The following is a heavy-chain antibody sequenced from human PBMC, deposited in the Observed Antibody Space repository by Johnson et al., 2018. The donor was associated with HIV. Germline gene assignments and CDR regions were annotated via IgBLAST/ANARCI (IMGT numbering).Heavy chain of an antibody. D-gene: IGHD3-22*01. V-gene: IGHV3-7*03. CDR3: ARGDHYDSSGFYFGAAFDS. CDR1: GFTFSSYW. J-gene: IGHJ3*02. Sequence: VTLVESGGGLVQPGGSLRLSCAASGFTFSSYWMSWVRQAPGKGLEWVANIKQDGSEKYYVDSVKGRFTISRDNARNSVYLQMNSLRAEDTAVYYCARGDHYDSSGFYFGAAFDSWGQGTMVTVSS. CDR2: IKQDGSEK.